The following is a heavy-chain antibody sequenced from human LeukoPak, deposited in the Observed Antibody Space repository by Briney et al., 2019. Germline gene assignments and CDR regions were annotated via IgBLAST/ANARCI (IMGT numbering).Heavy chain of an antibody. V-gene: IGHV1-2*02. J-gene: IGHJ4*02. Sequence: ASVKVSCKASGYTFTGYYMHWVRQAPGQGLEWMGWINPNSGGTNYAQKFQGRVTMTRDTSISTAYMELSRLRSDDTAVYYCARNLAESGELLQVNWAKGPLVTVS. CDR1: GYTFTGYY. D-gene: IGHD1-26*01. CDR3: ARNLAESGELLQVN. CDR2: INPNSGGT.